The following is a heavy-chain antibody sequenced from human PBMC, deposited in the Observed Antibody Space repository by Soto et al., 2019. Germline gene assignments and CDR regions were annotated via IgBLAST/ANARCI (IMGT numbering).Heavy chain of an antibody. D-gene: IGHD5-12*01. CDR2: INPKNGDT. CDR1: GYSFAAYY. CDR3: ARHSGYDYVFDY. Sequence: TSVPVSCKSCGYSFAAYYIHCVRQAPGQGPEWMGWINPKNGDTIFAQKFQGRVTMTRDTSTSTAYMELTSLRFDDTAVYYCARHSGYDYVFDYWGQGTLVTSPQ. V-gene: IGHV1-2*02. J-gene: IGHJ4*02.